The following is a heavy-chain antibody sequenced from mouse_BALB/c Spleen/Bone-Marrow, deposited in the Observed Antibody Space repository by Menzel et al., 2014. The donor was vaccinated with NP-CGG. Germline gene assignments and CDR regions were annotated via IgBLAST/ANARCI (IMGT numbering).Heavy chain of an antibody. J-gene: IGHJ2*03. CDR1: GFTFSSYG. Sequence: EVKLMESGGGLVQPGRSLKLSCAASGFTFSSYGMSWVRQTPDKRLELVATINSNGGSTYYPDSVKGRFTISRDNAKNTLYLQMSSLKSEDTAMYYCARVWYFDYWGQGTGLTVSS. CDR3: ARVWYFDY. V-gene: IGHV5-6-3*01. CDR2: INSNGGST.